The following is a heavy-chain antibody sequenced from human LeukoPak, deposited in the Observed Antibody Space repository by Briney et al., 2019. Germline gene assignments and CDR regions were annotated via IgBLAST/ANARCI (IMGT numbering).Heavy chain of an antibody. V-gene: IGHV4-39*01. CDR1: GGSISSSSYY. J-gene: IGHJ6*03. CDR3: ARHGPYSSSWYSVRYYYMDV. Sequence: SETLSLTCTVSGGSISSSSYYWGWIRQPPGKGLEWIGSIYYSGSTYYNPSLKSRVTISVDTSKNQFSLKLSSVTAADTAVYYCARHGPYSSSWYSVRYYYMDVWGKGTTVTISS. D-gene: IGHD6-13*01. CDR2: IYYSGST.